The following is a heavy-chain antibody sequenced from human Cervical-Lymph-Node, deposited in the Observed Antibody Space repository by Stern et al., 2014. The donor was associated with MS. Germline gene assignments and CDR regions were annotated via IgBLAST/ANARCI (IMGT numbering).Heavy chain of an antibody. CDR1: GYTFTSYY. V-gene: IGHV1-46*03. J-gene: IGHJ4*02. CDR3: ARDWVRKYCGGDCYFEEVPFDY. CDR2: INPSGGST. D-gene: IGHD2-21*02. Sequence: VQLVQSGAEVKKPGASVKVSCKASGYTFTSYYMHWVRQAPGQGLEWMGIINPSGGSTSYAQKFQGRVTMTRDTSTSTVYMELSSLRSEDTAVYYCARDWVRKYCGGDCYFEEVPFDYWGQGTLVTVSS.